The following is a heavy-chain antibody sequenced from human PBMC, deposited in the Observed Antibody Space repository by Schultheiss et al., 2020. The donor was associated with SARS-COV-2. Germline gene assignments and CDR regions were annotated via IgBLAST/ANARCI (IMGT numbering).Heavy chain of an antibody. J-gene: IGHJ4*02. CDR3: ARDLTVTTWSAFAY. V-gene: IGHV3-66*01. CDR2: IYSGGST. CDR1: GFTFSNYA. D-gene: IGHD4-17*01. Sequence: GGSLRLSCAASGFTFSNYAMSWVRQAPGKGLEWVSVIYSGGSTYYADSVKGRFTISRDNAKDSLFLQMNSLRAEDTAIYYCARDLTVTTWSAFAYWGQGTLVTVSS.